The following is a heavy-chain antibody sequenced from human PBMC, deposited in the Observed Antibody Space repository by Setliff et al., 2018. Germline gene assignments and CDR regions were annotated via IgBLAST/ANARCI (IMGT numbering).Heavy chain of an antibody. CDR2: INAGNGNT. Sequence: ASVKVSCKASGYTFTSCAMHWVRQAPGQRLEWMGWINAGNGNTKYSQKFQGRVTITWDTSASTAYMELSSLRSEDTAVYYCARIVLLWFGESGGFDYWGQGTLVTVSS. J-gene: IGHJ4*02. CDR1: GYTFTSCA. CDR3: ARIVLLWFGESGGFDY. V-gene: IGHV1-3*01. D-gene: IGHD3-10*01.